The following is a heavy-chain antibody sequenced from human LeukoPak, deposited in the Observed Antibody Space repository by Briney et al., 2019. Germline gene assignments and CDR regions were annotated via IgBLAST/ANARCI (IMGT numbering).Heavy chain of an antibody. D-gene: IGHD5-12*01. Sequence: GESLKISCKGSGYSFTSYWIGWVRQMPGKGLEWMGIINSGDSPTRYSPSFQGQVTISDDKSISTAYLQWSSLKASDTAMYYCARQTKTNRYDYDYWGQGTLVTVSS. J-gene: IGHJ4*02. V-gene: IGHV5-51*01. CDR2: INSGDSPT. CDR3: ARQTKTNRYDYDY. CDR1: GYSFTSYW.